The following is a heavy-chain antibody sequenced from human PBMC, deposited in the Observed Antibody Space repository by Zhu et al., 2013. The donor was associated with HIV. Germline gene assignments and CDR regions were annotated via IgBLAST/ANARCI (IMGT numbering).Heavy chain of an antibody. D-gene: IGHD6-19*01. V-gene: IGHV1-8*01. J-gene: IGHJ4*02. CDR2: MNPNSSNT. Sequence: QVQLVQSGPEVXXPGASVKVACQSSRYTMNNNDINWVRQATGQGLEWMGWMNPNSSNTGYALKFKGRVSMTRNTSINTAYLDLTTLRSDDTAIYFCARAPIRILGVAGPYYFDSWGQGTLVTVSS. CDR3: ARAPIRILGVAGPYYFDS. CDR1: RYTMNNND.